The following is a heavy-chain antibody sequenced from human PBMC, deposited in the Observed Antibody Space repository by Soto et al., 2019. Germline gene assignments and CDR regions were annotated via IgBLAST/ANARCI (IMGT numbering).Heavy chain of an antibody. CDR1: GGSISSGGYY. D-gene: IGHD6-13*01. CDR2: IYYRGST. J-gene: IGHJ4*02. CDR3: ARRGRGSSWPSGAGRQFDY. V-gene: IGHV4-31*03. Sequence: QVQLQESGPGLVKPSQTLSLTCTVSGGSISSGGYYWSWIRQHPGKGLEWIGYIYYRGSTYYNPSLKGRVTISVDTSKNQFSLKLSSVTAADTAVYYCARRGRGSSWPSGAGRQFDYWGQGTLVTVSS.